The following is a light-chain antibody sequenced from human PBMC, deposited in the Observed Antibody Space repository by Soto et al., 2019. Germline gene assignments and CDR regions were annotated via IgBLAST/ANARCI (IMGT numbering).Light chain of an antibody. CDR1: QHIGNY. CDR3: QKYNSAPLR. V-gene: IGKV1-27*01. J-gene: IGKJ4*01. CDR2: GAS. Sequence: DIQMTQSPSSVSASVGDRVTITCRASQHIGNYLAWFQQKPGTVPKLLIYGASALQSGVPSRFSGSGSGTVFTLTISSLQPEDVATYYCQKYNSAPLRFGGGTKVDIK.